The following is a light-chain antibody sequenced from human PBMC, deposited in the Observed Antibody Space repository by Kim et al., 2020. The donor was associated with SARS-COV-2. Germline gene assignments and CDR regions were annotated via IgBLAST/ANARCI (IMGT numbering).Light chain of an antibody. V-gene: IGKV3-15*01. Sequence: PGERAPPSCRASQRVSSNLAWYQQKPGQAPRLLIYGASTRATGIPARFSGSGSGTEFTLTISSLQSEDFAVYYCQQYNNWLGLTFGGGTKVDIK. CDR1: QRVSSN. CDR3: QQYNNWLGLT. CDR2: GAS. J-gene: IGKJ4*01.